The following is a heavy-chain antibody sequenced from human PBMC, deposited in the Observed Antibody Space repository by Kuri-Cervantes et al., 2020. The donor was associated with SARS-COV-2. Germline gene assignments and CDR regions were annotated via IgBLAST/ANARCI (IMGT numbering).Heavy chain of an antibody. CDR1: GGSFSGYY. Sequence: SETLSLTCAVYGGSFSGYYWSWIRQPPGKGLEWIGEINHSGSTNYNPSLKSRVTISVDTSKNQFSLKLSSVTAADTAVYYCARDLGLRFLADWGQGTLVTVSS. V-gene: IGHV4-34*01. CDR3: ARDLGLRFLAD. CDR2: INHSGST. J-gene: IGHJ4*02. D-gene: IGHD3-3*01.